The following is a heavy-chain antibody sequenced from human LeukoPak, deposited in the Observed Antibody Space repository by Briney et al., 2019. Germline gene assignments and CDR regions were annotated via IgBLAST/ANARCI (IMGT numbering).Heavy chain of an antibody. J-gene: IGHJ4*02. Sequence: PGGSLRLSCAASGFTFSSYAMSWVRQAPARGLEWVSVIYAGGDTYYADSVKGRFTISRDNSKNTVYLQMHSLRADDTAVYYCARISGTLCFDLWGLGTLVTVSS. CDR2: IYAGGDT. D-gene: IGHD1-7*01. CDR1: GFTFSSYA. V-gene: IGHV3-23*03. CDR3: ARISGTLCFDL.